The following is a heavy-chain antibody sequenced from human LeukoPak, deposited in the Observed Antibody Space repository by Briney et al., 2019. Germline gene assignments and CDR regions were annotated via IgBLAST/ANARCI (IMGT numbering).Heavy chain of an antibody. V-gene: IGHV4-59*01. D-gene: IGHD3-10*01. Sequence: SETLSLTCTVSGGSIDSYYWSWLRQPPGKGLEWIGFIYYSGSTKYNPFLKSRVTISMDRSTNQFSLKLTSVTAADTAVYYCARESFGSGRNNWFDHWGQGTLVTVSS. CDR1: GGSIDSYY. CDR2: IYYSGST. CDR3: ARESFGSGRNNWFDH. J-gene: IGHJ5*02.